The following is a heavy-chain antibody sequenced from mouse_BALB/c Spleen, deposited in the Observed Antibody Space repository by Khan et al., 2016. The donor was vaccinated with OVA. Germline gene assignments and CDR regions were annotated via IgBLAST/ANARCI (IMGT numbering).Heavy chain of an antibody. D-gene: IGHD2-1*01. CDR3: TRDGNYMDY. CDR1: GYSITSGYA. J-gene: IGHJ4*01. CDR2: IYFSGSI. Sequence: EVQLQESGPDLVKPSQSLSLTCTVTGYSITSGYAWHWIRQFPGNKLEWMAYIYFSGSINYNPSLKSRISVTRDTSKNQYFLQLNSVTSEDAATYYCTRDGNYMDYWGQGTSVTVSS. V-gene: IGHV3-1*02.